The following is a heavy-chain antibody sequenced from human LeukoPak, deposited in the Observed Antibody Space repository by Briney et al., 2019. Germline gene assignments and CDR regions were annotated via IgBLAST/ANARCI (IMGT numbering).Heavy chain of an antibody. CDR3: AKVGGYCSGGSCYSVLPDY. CDR1: GFTFSSYA. V-gene: IGHV3-23*01. Sequence: GGFLRLSCAASGFTFSSYAMSWVRQAPGKGLEWVSAVSGSGGSTYYADSVKGRFTISRDNSKNTLYLQMNSLRAEDTAVYYCAKVGGYCSGGSCYSVLPDYWGQGTLVTVSS. D-gene: IGHD2-15*01. J-gene: IGHJ4*02. CDR2: VSGSGGST.